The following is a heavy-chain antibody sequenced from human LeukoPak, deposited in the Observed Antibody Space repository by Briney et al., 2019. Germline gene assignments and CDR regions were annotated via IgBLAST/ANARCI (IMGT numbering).Heavy chain of an antibody. CDR1: GLTFIDYD. V-gene: IGHV3-13*01. J-gene: IGHJ4*02. D-gene: IGHD6-19*01. CDR3: ARGGIEVSGIDEFDY. CDR2: IGIRGDT. Sequence: PGGSLRLSCAAAGLTFIDYDMRWVRHVIGKGLEWVSAIGIRGDTHYSGSVKGRFTISRENAESSLYLQMNSVRAEDTAVYYCARGGIEVSGIDEFDYWGQGTLVTVSS.